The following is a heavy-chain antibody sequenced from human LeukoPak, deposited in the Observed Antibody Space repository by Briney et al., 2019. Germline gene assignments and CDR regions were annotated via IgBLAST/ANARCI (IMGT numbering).Heavy chain of an antibody. Sequence: SVKVSCKASGYTFIAYHMHWVRQAPGQGLEWMGGIIPIFGTANYAQKFQGRVTITADESTSTAYMELSSLRSEDTAVYYCARAGPPLRLGELSLDYWGQGTLVTVSS. CDR2: IIPIFGTA. CDR3: ARAGPPLRLGELSLDY. CDR1: GYTFIAYH. V-gene: IGHV1-69*13. D-gene: IGHD3-16*02. J-gene: IGHJ4*02.